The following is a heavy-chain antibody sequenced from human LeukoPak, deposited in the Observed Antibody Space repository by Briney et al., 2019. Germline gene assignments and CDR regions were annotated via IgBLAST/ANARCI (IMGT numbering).Heavy chain of an antibody. Sequence: ASVKVSCKASGYTFTGYYIHWVRQAPGQGLEWMGRINPNSDGTNYAQSFPGRVTMTRDTSINKAYMELSRLRSDDTAVYYCARAVYGSNANYMDVWGKGTTVTVSS. CDR2: INPNSDGT. D-gene: IGHD3-22*01. CDR3: ARAVYGSNANYMDV. V-gene: IGHV1-2*06. J-gene: IGHJ6*03. CDR1: GYTFTGYY.